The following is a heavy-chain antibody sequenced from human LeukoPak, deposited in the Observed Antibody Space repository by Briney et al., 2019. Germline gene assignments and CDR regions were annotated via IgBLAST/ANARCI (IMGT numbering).Heavy chain of an antibody. CDR2: ISGSAGRT. Sequence: PGGSLRLSCAASGYTFSSYAMTWARQAPGKGLEWVSTISGSAGRTYYADSVKGRFTISRDNSKNTLYLQLNSLRAEDTAVYYCAKDSLGSEIPLFDYWGQGTLVTVSS. V-gene: IGHV3-23*01. CDR3: AKDSLGSEIPLFDY. CDR1: GYTFSSYA. J-gene: IGHJ4*02. D-gene: IGHD3-10*01.